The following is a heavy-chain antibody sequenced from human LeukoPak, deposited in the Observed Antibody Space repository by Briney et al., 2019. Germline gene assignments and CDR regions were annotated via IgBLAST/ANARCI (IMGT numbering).Heavy chain of an antibody. CDR3: ARTYYYDTSGYYYATGAHFDY. V-gene: IGHV3-9*01. J-gene: IGHJ4*02. CDR1: GFTFDDYA. CDR2: ISWNSGSI. D-gene: IGHD3-22*01. Sequence: PGRSLRLSCAASGFTFDDYAMHWVRQAPGKGLEWVSGISWNSGSIGYADSVKGRFTISRDNAKNSLYLQMNNLRAEDTAVYYCARTYYYDTSGYYYATGAHFDYWGQGTLVTVSS.